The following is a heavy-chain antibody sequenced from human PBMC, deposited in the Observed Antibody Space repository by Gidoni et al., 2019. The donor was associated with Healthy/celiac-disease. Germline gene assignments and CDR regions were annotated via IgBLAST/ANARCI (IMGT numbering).Heavy chain of an antibody. J-gene: IGHJ4*02. D-gene: IGHD3-3*01. V-gene: IGHV4-59*01. CDR1: GGSISSYY. CDR3: ARVSSAYTPVTIFGVGPGGGLDY. Sequence: KPSETLSLTCTVSGGSISSYYWSWIRQPPGKGLEWIGYIYYSGSTNYNPSLKSRVTISVDTSKNQFSLKLSSVTAADTAVYYWARVSSAYTPVTIFGVGPGGGLDYWGQGTLVTVSS. CDR2: IYYSGST.